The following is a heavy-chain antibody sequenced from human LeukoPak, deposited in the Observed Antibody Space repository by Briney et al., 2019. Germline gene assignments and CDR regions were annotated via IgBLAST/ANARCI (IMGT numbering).Heavy chain of an antibody. CDR1: GLTFSSYA. D-gene: IGHD5-18*01. CDR3: ASARGSNYGTLGD. Sequence: GGSLRLSCAASGLTFSSYAMSWVRQAPGKGLESVSVIRGSGGRTYYAESVKGRFTISRDNSKNTLYLQMNSLRAEDTAMYYCASARGSNYGTLGDWGQGTLVTVSS. CDR2: IRGSGGRT. J-gene: IGHJ4*02. V-gene: IGHV3-23*01.